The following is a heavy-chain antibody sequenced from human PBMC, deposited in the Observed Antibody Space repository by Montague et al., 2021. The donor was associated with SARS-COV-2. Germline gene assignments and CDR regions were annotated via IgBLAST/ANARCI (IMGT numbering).Heavy chain of an antibody. Sequence: SKTLSLTCAVYGGSFSGYYWSWIRQPPGKGLEWIGEINHSGSTNYNPSLKSRVTISVDTSKNQFSLKLSSVTAADTAVYYCARGGTVTTFYYHYYGMDVWSQGTTVTVSS. CDR1: GGSFSGYY. D-gene: IGHD4-17*01. V-gene: IGHV4-34*01. CDR3: ARGGTVTTFYYHYYGMDV. J-gene: IGHJ6*02. CDR2: INHSGST.